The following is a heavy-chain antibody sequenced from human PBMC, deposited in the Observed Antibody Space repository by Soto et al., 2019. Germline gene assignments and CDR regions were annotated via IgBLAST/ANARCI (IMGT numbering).Heavy chain of an antibody. CDR1: GYSFTSYW. D-gene: IGHD3-9*01. Sequence: PGESLKISCKGSGYSFTSYWIGWVRQIPGKGLEWMGIIYPGDSDTRYSPSFQGQVTISADKSISTAYLQWSSLKASDTAMYYCARLPGYPGDYYYYMDVWGKGTTVTVSS. V-gene: IGHV5-51*01. CDR2: IYPGDSDT. J-gene: IGHJ6*03. CDR3: ARLPGYPGDYYYYMDV.